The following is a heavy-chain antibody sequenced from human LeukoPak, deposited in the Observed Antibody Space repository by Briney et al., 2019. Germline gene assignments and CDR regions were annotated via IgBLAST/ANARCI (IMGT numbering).Heavy chain of an antibody. Sequence: GGSLRLSCAASGFTFSSYAMSWVRQAPGKGLEWVSVITGDGGTTDYADSVKGRFTISRDNSKNTLYLQMNSLRTEDTATYYCAKGWSGYFRSPFDIWGQGTMVIVSS. CDR1: GFTFSSYA. V-gene: IGHV3-23*01. CDR2: ITGDGGTT. D-gene: IGHD3-3*01. CDR3: AKGWSGYFRSPFDI. J-gene: IGHJ3*02.